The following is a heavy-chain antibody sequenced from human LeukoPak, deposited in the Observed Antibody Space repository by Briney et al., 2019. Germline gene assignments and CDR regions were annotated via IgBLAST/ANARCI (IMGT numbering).Heavy chain of an antibody. CDR1: GYTFTSYD. J-gene: IGHJ4*02. V-gene: IGHV1-8*01. CDR2: MNPNSGNT. Sequence: ASVKVSCKASGYTFTSYDINWVRQATGQGLEWMGWMNPNSGNTGYAQKFQGRVTMTRNTSISTAYMELSSLRSEDTAVYYCARVPPLFDFWSSYAAAGFFSGFDYWGQGTLVTVSS. CDR3: ARVPPLFDFWSSYAAAGFFSGFDY. D-gene: IGHD3-3*01.